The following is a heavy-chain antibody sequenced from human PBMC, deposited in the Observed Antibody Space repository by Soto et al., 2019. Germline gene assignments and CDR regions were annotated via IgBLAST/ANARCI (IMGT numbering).Heavy chain of an antibody. J-gene: IGHJ4*02. CDR3: ARDKITGLFGY. Sequence: PSETLSLTCTVSGGSVSSGSYYWTWIRQPPGTGLEWIGEINHSGSTNYNPSLKSRVTISVDTSKNQFSLKLTSVTAADTAVYYCARDKITGLFGYWGQGTLVTVS. D-gene: IGHD2-8*02. CDR2: INHSGST. CDR1: GGSVSSGSYY. V-gene: IGHV4-39*07.